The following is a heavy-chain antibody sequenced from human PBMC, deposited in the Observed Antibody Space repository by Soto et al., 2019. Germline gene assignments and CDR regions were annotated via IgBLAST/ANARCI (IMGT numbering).Heavy chain of an antibody. V-gene: IGHV3-21*01. Sequence: GGSLRLSCAASGFTFSSYSMNWVRQAPGKGLEWVSSISSSSSYIYYADSVKGRFTISRDNAKNSLYLQMNSLRAEDTAVYYCARDRQALYYFDYWGQGTLVTVSS. J-gene: IGHJ4*02. CDR2: ISSSSSYI. CDR1: GFTFSSYS. CDR3: ARDRQALYYFDY.